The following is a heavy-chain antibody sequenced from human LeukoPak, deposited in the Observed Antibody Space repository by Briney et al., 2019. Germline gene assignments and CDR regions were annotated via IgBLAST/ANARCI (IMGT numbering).Heavy chain of an antibody. CDR2: IYYSGSP. CDR3: AKRDDSGGNLVDL. Sequence: PSDTLSLTYTVCCRSIRIGIHYCAWVRQPPGEGLEWFGSIYYSGSPYYNPSLEHRVTISIDTSKHHFSLKLSSLSAAETSVYYCAKRDDSGGNLVDLWGQGTLVTVS. CDR1: CRSIRIGIHY. V-gene: IGHV4-39*02. J-gene: IGHJ4*02. D-gene: IGHD3-22*01.